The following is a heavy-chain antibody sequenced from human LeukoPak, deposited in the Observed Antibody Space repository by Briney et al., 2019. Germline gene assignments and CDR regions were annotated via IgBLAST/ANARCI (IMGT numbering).Heavy chain of an antibody. V-gene: IGHV4-59*08. CDR3: ARLFYGSDAFDI. CDR1: GGSISSYY. Sequence: PSETLSLTCTVSGGSISSYYRSWIRQPPGKGLEWIGYIYYSGSTNYNPSLKSRVTISVDTSKNQFSLKLSSVTAADTAVYYCARLFYGSDAFDIWGQGAMVTVSS. CDR2: IYYSGST. J-gene: IGHJ3*02. D-gene: IGHD3-10*01.